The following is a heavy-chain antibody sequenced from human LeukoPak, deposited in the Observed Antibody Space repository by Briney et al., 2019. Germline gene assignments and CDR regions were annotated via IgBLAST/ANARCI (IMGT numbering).Heavy chain of an antibody. CDR3: AREASSWLGEKLYWYFDL. D-gene: IGHD6-13*01. CDR2: IYHSGST. Sequence: SGTLSLTCAVSGGSISSSNWWSWVRQPPGKGLEWIGEIYHSGSTNYNPSLKSRVTISVDKSKNQFSLKLSSVTAADTAVYYCAREASSWLGEKLYWYFDLWGRGTLVTVSS. V-gene: IGHV4-4*02. J-gene: IGHJ2*01. CDR1: GGSISSSNW.